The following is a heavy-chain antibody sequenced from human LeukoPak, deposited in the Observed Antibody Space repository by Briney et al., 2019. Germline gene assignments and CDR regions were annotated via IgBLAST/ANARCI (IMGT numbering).Heavy chain of an antibody. CDR1: GGSFSGYY. D-gene: IGHD6-13*01. CDR3: ARGGASSRYFDH. J-gene: IGHJ4*02. CDR2: IYYSGST. Sequence: SETLSLTCAVYGGSFSGYYWSWIRQPPGKGLEWIGYIYYSGSTNYNPSLKSRVTISVDTSKNQFSLKLSSVTAADTAVYYCARGGASSRYFDHWGQGTLVTVSS. V-gene: IGHV4-59*01.